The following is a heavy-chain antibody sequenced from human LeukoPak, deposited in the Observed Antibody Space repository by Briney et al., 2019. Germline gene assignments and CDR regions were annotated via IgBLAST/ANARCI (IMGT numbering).Heavy chain of an antibody. CDR3: ARGIDGALDY. CDR2: INRGGVNT. J-gene: IGHJ4*02. V-gene: IGHV3-23*01. Sequence: GGSLRLSCAVSGFTFSGYSMIWVRQAPGKGLKWVSEINRGGVNTYYPDSVRGRFTVSRDNSKNTLFLQMTSLRAEDTAIYYCARGIDGALDYWGQGTLVTVSS. CDR1: GFTFSGYS. D-gene: IGHD3-10*01.